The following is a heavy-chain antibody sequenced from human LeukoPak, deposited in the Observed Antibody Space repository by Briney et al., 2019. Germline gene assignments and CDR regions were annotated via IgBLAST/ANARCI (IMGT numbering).Heavy chain of an antibody. D-gene: IGHD2-2*01. CDR3: ARDMCSSTSCYVGAFDI. Sequence: ASVKVSCKASGYTFTGYYMHWVRQAPGQGLEWMGWIIPNSGGTNYAQKFQGWVTMTRDTSISTAYMELSRLRSDDTAVYYCARDMCSSTSCYVGAFDIWGQGTMVTVSS. J-gene: IGHJ3*02. CDR1: GYTFTGYY. CDR2: IIPNSGGT. V-gene: IGHV1-2*04.